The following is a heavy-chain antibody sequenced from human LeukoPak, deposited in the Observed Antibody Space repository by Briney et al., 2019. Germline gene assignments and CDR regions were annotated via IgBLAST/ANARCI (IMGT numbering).Heavy chain of an antibody. Sequence: GASVKVSCKASDYTFTSCYLNWVRQAPGQGLEWMGWISTYNGSTAYAQKFQGRVSMTTDTSTSTVYMELRSLRSDDTAVYYCARESHYYGPRTHYMEPSYYFDYWGQGTLVTVSS. D-gene: IGHD3-10*01. CDR1: DYTFTSCY. V-gene: IGHV1-18*01. CDR3: ARESHYYGPRTHYMEPSYYFDY. CDR2: ISTYNGST. J-gene: IGHJ4*02.